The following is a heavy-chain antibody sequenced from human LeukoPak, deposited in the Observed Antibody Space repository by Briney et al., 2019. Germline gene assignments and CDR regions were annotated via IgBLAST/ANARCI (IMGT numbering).Heavy chain of an antibody. V-gene: IGHV3-11*04. CDR2: ISSSGSTI. Sequence: GGSLRLSCAAFGFTFSDYYMSWIRQAPGKGLEWVSYISSSGSTIYYADSVKGRFTISRDNAKNSLYLQMNSLRAEDTAVYYCAKNLYYYDSSGHLFDYWGQGTLVTVSS. J-gene: IGHJ4*02. CDR3: AKNLYYYDSSGHLFDY. D-gene: IGHD3-22*01. CDR1: GFTFSDYY.